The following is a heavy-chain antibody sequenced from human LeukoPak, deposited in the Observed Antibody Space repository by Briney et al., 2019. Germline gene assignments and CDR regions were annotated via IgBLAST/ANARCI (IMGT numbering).Heavy chain of an antibody. J-gene: IGHJ6*02. CDR1: GFTFSSYG. Sequence: PGGSLRLSRAASGFTFSSYGMHWVRQAPGKGLEWVAVIWYDGSNKYYADSVKGRFTISRDNSKNTLYLQMNSLRAEDTAVYYCARDGSPYDFWSGYYTGFYYYGMDVWGQGTTVTVSS. D-gene: IGHD3-3*01. CDR2: IWYDGSNK. V-gene: IGHV3-33*01. CDR3: ARDGSPYDFWSGYYTGFYYYGMDV.